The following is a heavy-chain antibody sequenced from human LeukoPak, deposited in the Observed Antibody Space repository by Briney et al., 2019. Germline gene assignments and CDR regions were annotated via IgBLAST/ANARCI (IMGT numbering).Heavy chain of an antibody. CDR1: GFTFSSYW. J-gene: IGHJ5*02. CDR3: ARGWEFGAP. D-gene: IGHD3-10*01. Sequence: GGSLRLSCAASGFTFSSYWMHWVRQAPGKGLVWVSRINSDGSSTFYADSVKGRFTISGDNAKNTLYLQMNGLRVEDTAVYYCARGWEFGAPWGQGTLVTVSS. CDR2: INSDGSST. V-gene: IGHV3-74*01.